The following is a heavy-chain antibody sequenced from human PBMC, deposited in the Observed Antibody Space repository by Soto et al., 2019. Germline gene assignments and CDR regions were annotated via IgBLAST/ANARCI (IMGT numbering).Heavy chain of an antibody. V-gene: IGHV3-23*01. CDR3: ATNSSGWSYFDY. CDR1: GFTFSSYA. J-gene: IGHJ4*02. CDR2: ISGSGGST. D-gene: IGHD6-19*01. Sequence: GVSLRLSCAASGFTFSSYAMNWVRQAPGKGLEWVSTISGSGGSTYYADSVKGRFTISRDNSRNTPYLQMNSLRADDTAVYYCATNSSGWSYFDYWGQGTLVTVSS.